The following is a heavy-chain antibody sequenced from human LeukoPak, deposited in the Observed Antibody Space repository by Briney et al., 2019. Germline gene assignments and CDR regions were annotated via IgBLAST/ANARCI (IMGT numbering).Heavy chain of an antibody. D-gene: IGHD5-24*01. CDR3: ARGRDGYNLVDAFDI. CDR1: GFTFSSYS. Sequence: GGSLRLSCEASGFTFSSYSMNWVRQAPGKGLEWISYISTSTTTIYYANSVKGRFTISRDNAKNSLYLQMNSLRAEDTAVYYCARGRDGYNLVDAFDIWGQGIMAIVSS. J-gene: IGHJ3*02. V-gene: IGHV3-48*01. CDR2: ISTSTTTI.